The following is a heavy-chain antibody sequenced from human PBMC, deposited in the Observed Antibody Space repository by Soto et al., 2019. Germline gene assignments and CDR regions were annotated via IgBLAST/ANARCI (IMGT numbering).Heavy chain of an antibody. Sequence: GGSLRLSCAASGFVFRNFGMHWVRRGPGKGLEWVATISGDGNDKYYPDSMKTRLTISKDTSKNQVVLTMTNMDPVDTATYYCARGGWLRLDYWGQGTLVTVSS. CDR3: ARGGWLRLDY. J-gene: IGHJ4*02. CDR1: GFVFRNFG. D-gene: IGHD5-12*01. CDR2: ISGDGNDK. V-gene: IGHV3-30*03.